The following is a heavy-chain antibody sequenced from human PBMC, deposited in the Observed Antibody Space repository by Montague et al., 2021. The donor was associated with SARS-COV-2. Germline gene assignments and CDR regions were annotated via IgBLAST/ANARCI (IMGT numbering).Heavy chain of an antibody. D-gene: IGHD2-2*01. CDR1: GYSFTSYW. Sequence: QSGAEVKKPGESLKISCEGSGYSFTSYWIAWVRQMPGKGLEWMGIIYPEDSDTRYSPSFQGHVTISTDKSMNTAFLQWSSLRASDTAIYYCARQVHIYCSSTSCPFDYWGQGTLVTVSS. CDR3: ARQVHIYCSSTSCPFDY. V-gene: IGHV5-51*01. CDR2: IYPEDSDT. J-gene: IGHJ4*02.